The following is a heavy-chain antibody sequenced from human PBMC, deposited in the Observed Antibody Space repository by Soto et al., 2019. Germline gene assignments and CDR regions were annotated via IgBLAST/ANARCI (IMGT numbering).Heavy chain of an antibody. CDR2: IDYSGST. CDR1: GGSISSYY. J-gene: IGHJ4*02. V-gene: IGHV4-59*01. CDR3: ARVGGSGTYYNLFFDY. D-gene: IGHD3-10*01. Sequence: SETLSLTCTVSGGSISSYYWGWIRQPPGKGLEWIGYIDYSGSTNYNPSLKSRVTISVDTSKNQFSLKLSSVTAADTAVYYCARVGGSGTYYNLFFDYWGQGTLVTVSS.